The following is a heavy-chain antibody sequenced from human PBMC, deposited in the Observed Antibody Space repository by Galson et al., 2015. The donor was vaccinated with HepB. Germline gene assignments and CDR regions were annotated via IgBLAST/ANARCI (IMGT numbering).Heavy chain of an antibody. J-gene: IGHJ4*02. V-gene: IGHV3-30*18. D-gene: IGHD4-17*01. CDR3: AKDLYYGDYFDY. CDR2: IRYDGSNR. Sequence: SLRLSCASSGFTFSNYGMHWVRQAPGKGLEWVAVIRYDGSNRYYSDSVKGRITISRDHSKNTLYLQMNSLRPEDSAMYYCAKDLYYGDYFDYWGQGALVTVSS. CDR1: GFTFSNYG.